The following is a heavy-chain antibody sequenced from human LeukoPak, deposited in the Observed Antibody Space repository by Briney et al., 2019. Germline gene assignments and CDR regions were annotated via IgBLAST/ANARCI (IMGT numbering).Heavy chain of an antibody. V-gene: IGHV3-48*03. CDR2: ISSSGSTT. CDR3: ATGGYYLNY. J-gene: IGHJ4*02. CDR1: GFTFSSYE. Sequence: TGGSLRLSCAASGFTFSSYEMNWVRQAPGKGLEWFSYISSSGSTTYYADSVKGRFTISRDNGKNSLYLQMNSLRAEDTAVYYCATGGYYLNYWGQGTLVTVSS. D-gene: IGHD2-8*02.